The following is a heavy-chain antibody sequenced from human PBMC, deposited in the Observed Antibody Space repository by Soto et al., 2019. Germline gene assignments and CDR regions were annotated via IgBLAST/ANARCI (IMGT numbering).Heavy chain of an antibody. D-gene: IGHD6-19*01. Sequence: ASVKVSCKASGYIFTGYYMHWVRQAPGQGLEWMGWINPNSGDTNYTQKFQGWVTMTRDTSISTAYMELSRLRSDDTAVYYCATSRISIAVAGETEYYFDYWGQGTLVTVSS. CDR2: INPNSGDT. V-gene: IGHV1-2*04. CDR1: GYIFTGYY. CDR3: ATSRISIAVAGETEYYFDY. J-gene: IGHJ4*02.